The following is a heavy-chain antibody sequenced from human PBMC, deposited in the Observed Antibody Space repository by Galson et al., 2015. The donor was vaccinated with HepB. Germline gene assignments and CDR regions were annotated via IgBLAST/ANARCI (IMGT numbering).Heavy chain of an antibody. CDR3: TRHAQIXVLARGMDA. V-gene: IGHV1-18*04. D-gene: IGHD3-22*01. CDR2: ISAYDSST. Sequence: SVKVSXXXSGYTXXXYXIAWVRXAPGQGLEWMGWISAYDSSTXXXQKLXGXVXMTTETSTTTAYMELRNLRYDDTAVYYCTRHAQIXVLARGMDAWGQGTTVTVSS. CDR1: GYTXXXYX. J-gene: IGHJ6*02.